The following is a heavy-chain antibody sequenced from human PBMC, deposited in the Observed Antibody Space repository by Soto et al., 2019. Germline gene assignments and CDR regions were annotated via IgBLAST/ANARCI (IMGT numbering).Heavy chain of an antibody. CDR1: GGTFSSYA. CDR2: IIPIFGTA. D-gene: IGHD3-22*01. J-gene: IGHJ4*02. CDR3: ASHYDSSGYYYRGLDY. Sequence: QVQLVQSGAEVKKPGSSVKVSCKASGGTFSSYAISWVRQAPGQGLEWMGGIIPIFGTADYAQKFQGRVTITADKSTSTAYMELGSLRSEDTAVYYCASHYDSSGYYYRGLDYWGQGTLVTVSS. V-gene: IGHV1-69*14.